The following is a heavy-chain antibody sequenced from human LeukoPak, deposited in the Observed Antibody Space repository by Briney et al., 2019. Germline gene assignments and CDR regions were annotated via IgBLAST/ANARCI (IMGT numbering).Heavy chain of an antibody. V-gene: IGHV3-30*18. J-gene: IGHJ6*02. CDR2: ISYDGSNK. D-gene: IGHD6-19*01. Sequence: GGSLRLSCAASGFTFSSYGMHWVRQAPGKGLKWVAVISYDGSNKYYADSVKGRFTISRDNSKNTLYLQMNSLRAEDTAVYYCAKDSPYSSGWGGIYYYYGMDVWGQGTTVTVSS. CDR1: GFTFSSYG. CDR3: AKDSPYSSGWGGIYYYYGMDV.